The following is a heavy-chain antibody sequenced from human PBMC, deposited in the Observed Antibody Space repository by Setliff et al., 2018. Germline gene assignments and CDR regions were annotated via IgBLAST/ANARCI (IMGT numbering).Heavy chain of an antibody. J-gene: IGHJ4*02. V-gene: IGHV1-18*01. Sequence: ASVKVSCKASGGTFRSYGISWVRQAPGQGLEWMGWISPYNGDANYAQKFQGRVTMTTDTSTGTAYMELRTLSSDDTAVYYCTGGRGPRVVVAVPLDFWGQGTLVTVSS. D-gene: IGHD2-15*01. CDR3: TGGRGPRVVVAVPLDF. CDR2: ISPYNGDA. CDR1: GGTFRSYG.